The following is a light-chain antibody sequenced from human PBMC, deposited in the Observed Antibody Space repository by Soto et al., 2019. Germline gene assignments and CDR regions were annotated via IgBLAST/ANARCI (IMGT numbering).Light chain of an antibody. J-gene: IGLJ2*01. CDR2: EVS. CDR1: SSNIGSHT. V-gene: IGLV1-44*01. Sequence: QSVLTQPPSASATPGQRVAISCSGSSSNIGSHTVNWYHQLPGTAPKLMIYEVSNRPSGVANRFSGSKSGNTASLTISGLQAEDDADYYCISYTTSSTVVFGGGTKLTVL. CDR3: ISYTTSSTVV.